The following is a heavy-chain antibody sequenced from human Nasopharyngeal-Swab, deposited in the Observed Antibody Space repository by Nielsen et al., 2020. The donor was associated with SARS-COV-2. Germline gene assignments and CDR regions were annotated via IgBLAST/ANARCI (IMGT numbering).Heavy chain of an antibody. J-gene: IGHJ4*02. D-gene: IGHD6-19*01. CDR3: ARGSHNSGWF. CDR1: GDSVSSNSAA. Sequence: SETLSLTCAISGDSVSSNSAAWHWIRQSASRGLEWLGRTYYRSTWNNDYAVSVKSRIIINPDTSKNLFSLQLNSVTPDDTAVYYCARGSHNSGWFWGRGTLVTVSS. CDR2: TYYRSTWNN. V-gene: IGHV6-1*01.